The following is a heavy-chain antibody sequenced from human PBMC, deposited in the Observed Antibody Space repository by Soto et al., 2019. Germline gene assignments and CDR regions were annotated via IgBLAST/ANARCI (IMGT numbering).Heavy chain of an antibody. Sequence: QVQLQESGPGLVKPSQTLSLTCTVSGGSISSGGYYWSWIRQHPGKGLEWIGYIYYSGSTYYNPSVKSRVTVSVDSSKNQFSLKLSSATAAASAVYYCAIEIGYYDYVLGSYRSLYGMEVWGQGTTVTVSS. D-gene: IGHD3-16*02. J-gene: IGHJ6*02. CDR3: AIEIGYYDYVLGSYRSLYGMEV. CDR1: GGSISSGGYY. V-gene: IGHV4-31*03. CDR2: IYYSGST.